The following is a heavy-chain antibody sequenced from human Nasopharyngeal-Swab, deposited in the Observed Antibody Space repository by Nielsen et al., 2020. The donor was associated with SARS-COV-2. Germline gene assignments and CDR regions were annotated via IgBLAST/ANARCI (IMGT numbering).Heavy chain of an antibody. V-gene: IGHV1-2*02. CDR1: GYTFIGYY. D-gene: IGHD2-2*01. CDR2: INPNSGGT. CDR3: ARAGLVVVPAAMGY. Sequence: ASVKVSCKASGYTFIGYYMHWVRQAPGQGLEWMGWINPNSGGTNYAQKFQGRVTMTRDTSISTAYMELSRLRSDDTAVYYCARAGLVVVPAAMGYWGQGTLVTVSS. J-gene: IGHJ4*02.